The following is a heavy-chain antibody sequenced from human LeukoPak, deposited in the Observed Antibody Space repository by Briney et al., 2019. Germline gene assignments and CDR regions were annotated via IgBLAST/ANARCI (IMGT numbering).Heavy chain of an antibody. Sequence: SVKVSCKASGGTFSSYAISWVRQAPGQGLEWMGRIIPIFGTANYAQKFQGRVTITTDESTSTAYMELSSLRSEDTAVYYCARDGMAVAGPPEGDFDYWGQGTLVTVSS. J-gene: IGHJ4*02. CDR2: IIPIFGTA. CDR1: GGTFSSYA. CDR3: ARDGMAVAGPPEGDFDY. V-gene: IGHV1-69*05. D-gene: IGHD6-19*01.